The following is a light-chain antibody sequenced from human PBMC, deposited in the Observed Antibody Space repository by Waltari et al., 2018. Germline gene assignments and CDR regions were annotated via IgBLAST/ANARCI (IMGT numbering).Light chain of an antibody. V-gene: IGKV4-1*01. CDR3: QQYYSTPHT. CDR2: WAS. CDR1: QSVLDTSNNRNY. J-gene: IGKJ2*01. Sequence: DIVMTQSPESLAVSLGERAPINCKSSQSVLDTSNNRNYLAWDQHKPGQPPRLLFYWASIREFGVPDRFRGSGSGADFTLTISSLQAEDVAVYYCQQYYSTPHTFGRGTKLEIK.